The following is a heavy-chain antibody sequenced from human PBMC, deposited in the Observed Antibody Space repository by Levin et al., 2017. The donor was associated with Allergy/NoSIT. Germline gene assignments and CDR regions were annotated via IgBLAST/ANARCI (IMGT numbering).Heavy chain of an antibody. Sequence: ASVKVSCKASGYTFTGYYMHWVRQAPGQGLEWMGWINPNSGGTNYAQKFQGRVTMTRDTSISTAYMELSRLRSDDTAVYYCARVLGIAADDYYMDVWGKGTTVTVSS. CDR1: GYTFTGYY. CDR3: ARVLGIAADDYYMDV. J-gene: IGHJ6*03. V-gene: IGHV1-2*02. CDR2: INPNSGGT. D-gene: IGHD6-13*01.